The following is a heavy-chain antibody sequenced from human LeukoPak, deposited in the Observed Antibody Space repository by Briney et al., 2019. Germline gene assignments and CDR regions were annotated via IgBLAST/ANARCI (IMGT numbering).Heavy chain of an antibody. D-gene: IGHD3-22*01. Sequence: SETLSLTCTVYGGSFSGYYWSWIRQPPGKGLEWIGEINHSGSTNYNPSLKSRVTISVDTSKNQFSLKLSSVTAADTAVYYCARVTGYMIEDYFDYWGQGTLVTVSS. CDR3: ARVTGYMIEDYFDY. V-gene: IGHV4-34*01. J-gene: IGHJ4*02. CDR1: GGSFSGYY. CDR2: INHSGST.